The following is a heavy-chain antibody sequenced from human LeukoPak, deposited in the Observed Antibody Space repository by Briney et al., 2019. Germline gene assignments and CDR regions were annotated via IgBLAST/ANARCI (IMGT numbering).Heavy chain of an antibody. V-gene: IGHV3-23*01. D-gene: IGHD2-2*01. J-gene: IGHJ4*02. CDR3: AKLLPCSSISCSFGY. CDR1: GFTFSTYA. Sequence: GGSLRLSCAASGFTFSTYAMSWVRQAPGKGLDWVSTISGSGSSTFYADSVKGRFTISRDNSKNTLYLQMNSLRAEDTAVYYCAKLLPCSSISCSFGYWGQGTLVTVSS. CDR2: ISGSGSST.